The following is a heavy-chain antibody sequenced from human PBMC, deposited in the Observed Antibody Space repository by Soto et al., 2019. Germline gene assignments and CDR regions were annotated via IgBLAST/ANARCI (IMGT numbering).Heavy chain of an antibody. J-gene: IGHJ6*02. D-gene: IGHD2-2*01. V-gene: IGHV3-30*03. CDR2: LSYDGSNK. CDR1: GVTFSTYA. Sequence: QVQLVESGGSVVQPGRALRLSCAASGVTFSTYAMHWVRQAPGEGLEWVAVLSYDGSNKYYAGSGKARFTISSDNSKNTLYLHMNGLTAEDTDVYYCARVVPAAMYYYDGMDVWGQGTTVTVSS. CDR3: ARVVPAAMYYYDGMDV.